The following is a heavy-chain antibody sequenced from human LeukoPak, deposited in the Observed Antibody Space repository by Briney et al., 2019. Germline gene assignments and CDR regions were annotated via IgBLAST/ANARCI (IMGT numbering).Heavy chain of an antibody. D-gene: IGHD3-10*01. Sequence: PSETLSLTCAVYGGPFSGYYWSWIRQPPGKGLEWIGEINHSGSTSYNPSLKSRVTISVDTSKNQFSLKLSSVTAADTAVYYCARGLRRFDYWGQGTLVTVSS. V-gene: IGHV4-34*01. CDR3: ARGLRRFDY. CDR1: GGPFSGYY. J-gene: IGHJ4*02. CDR2: INHSGST.